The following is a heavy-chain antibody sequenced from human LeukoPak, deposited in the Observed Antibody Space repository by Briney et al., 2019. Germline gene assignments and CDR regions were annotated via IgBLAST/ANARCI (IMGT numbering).Heavy chain of an antibody. J-gene: IGHJ4*02. V-gene: IGHV4-4*07. CDR3: ARGPVQRSGSYYFDY. Sequence: SETLSLTCTVSGGSISSYYWSWIRQPAGKGLEWIGRIYTSGSTNYNPSLKSRVTISVDTSKNQFSLKLSSVTAADTAVYYCARGPVQRSGSYYFDYWGQGTLATVSS. CDR2: IYTSGST. CDR1: GGSISSYY. D-gene: IGHD1-26*01.